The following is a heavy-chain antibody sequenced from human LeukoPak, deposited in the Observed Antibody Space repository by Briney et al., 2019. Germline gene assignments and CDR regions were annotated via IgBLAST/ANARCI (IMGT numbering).Heavy chain of an antibody. V-gene: IGHV1-2*02. CDR2: INPNSGGT. Sequence: EASVKVSCKASGYTFTGYYMHWVRQAPGQGLEWMGWINPNSGGTNYAQKFQGRVTMTRDTSISTAYMELSRLRSDDTAVYYCAREGPLIGYCSGGSCSPEFDYWGQGTLVTVSS. CDR1: GYTFTGYY. D-gene: IGHD2-15*01. J-gene: IGHJ4*02. CDR3: AREGPLIGYCSGGSCSPEFDY.